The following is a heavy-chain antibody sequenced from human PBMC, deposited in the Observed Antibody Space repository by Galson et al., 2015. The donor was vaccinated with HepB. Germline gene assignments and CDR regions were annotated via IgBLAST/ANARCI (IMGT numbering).Heavy chain of an antibody. D-gene: IGHD5-18*01. CDR2: ISASGGGT. V-gene: IGHV3-23*01. CDR3: AKDLGYSPLSGRGRFDY. Sequence: SLRLSCAASGFTFSSYAMSWVRQAPGKGLEWVSAISASGGGTFYADSVRGRFTISRDNSKNTLYLQMNGLRAEDTALYYCAKDLGYSPLSGRGRFDYWGQGTLVTVSS. CDR1: GFTFSSYA. J-gene: IGHJ4*02.